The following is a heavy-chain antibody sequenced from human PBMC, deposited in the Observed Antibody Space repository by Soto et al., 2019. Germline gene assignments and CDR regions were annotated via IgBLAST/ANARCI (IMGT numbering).Heavy chain of an antibody. CDR2: INGANGNT. V-gene: IGHV1-3*01. Sequence: QVQVVQSGAAVKKPGASVKVSCKASGYSFSTYSMHWVRQAPGQGLEWMGWINGANGNTRYSQKFKDRVSISRDTPPITGYMELSSLRSEDTAVYYCARGKGMEENYYYHGMDVWGPGTTVIVSS. D-gene: IGHD1-1*01. CDR3: ARGKGMEENYYYHGMDV. J-gene: IGHJ6*02. CDR1: GYSFSTYS.